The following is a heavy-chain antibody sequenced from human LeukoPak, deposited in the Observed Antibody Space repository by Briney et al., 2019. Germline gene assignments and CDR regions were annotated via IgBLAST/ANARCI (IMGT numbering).Heavy chain of an antibody. CDR3: ARDRGIAEADSFDP. D-gene: IGHD6-13*01. CDR1: GYTFNGHH. V-gene: IGHV1-18*04. Sequence: ASVKVSCKASGYTFNGHHIHWVRRAPGQGLEWMGWIDTYSGKTNYAQKFQGRVTMTSDTSTSTAYMELRSLRSDDTAVYYCARDRGIAEADSFDPWGQGTLVTVSS. J-gene: IGHJ5*02. CDR2: IDTYSGKT.